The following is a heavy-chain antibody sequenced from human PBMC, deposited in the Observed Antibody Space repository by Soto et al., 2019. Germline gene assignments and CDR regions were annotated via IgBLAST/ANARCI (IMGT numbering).Heavy chain of an antibody. Sequence: PSETLSLTCTVSGGSISSGGYYWSWIRQHPGKGLEWIGYIYYSGSTYYNPSLKSRVTISVDTSKNQFSLKLSSVTAADTAVYHCARGSEDYSDAYYYYGMDVWGQGTTVTVSS. CDR3: ARGSEDYSDAYYYYGMDV. CDR1: GGSISSGGYY. J-gene: IGHJ6*02. V-gene: IGHV4-31*03. CDR2: IYYSGST. D-gene: IGHD4-17*01.